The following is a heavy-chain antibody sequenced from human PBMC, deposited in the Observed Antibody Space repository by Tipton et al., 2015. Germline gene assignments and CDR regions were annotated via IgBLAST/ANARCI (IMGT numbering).Heavy chain of an antibody. CDR1: GGSISSTNW. CDR3: AGRCGADCYWGYYFGH. Sequence: SLRLSCAVSGGSISSTNWWTWVRQPPGKGLEWIGEISQSGNTNYNPSLKSRVTISADKSKNQFSLNLKSVTAADTAVYYCAGRCGADCYWGYYFGHWGQGTLVNVSS. D-gene: IGHD2-21*01. CDR2: ISQSGNT. V-gene: IGHV4-4*02. J-gene: IGHJ4*02.